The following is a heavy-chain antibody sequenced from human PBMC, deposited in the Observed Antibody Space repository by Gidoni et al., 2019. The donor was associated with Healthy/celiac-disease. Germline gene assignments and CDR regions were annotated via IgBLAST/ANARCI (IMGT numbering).Heavy chain of an antibody. CDR3: ARGVWLFNY. D-gene: IGHD3-22*01. J-gene: IGHJ4*02. V-gene: IGHV3-21*01. CDR2: ISSSSSYI. Sequence: APGKGLEWVSSISSSSSYIYYADSVKGRFTISRDNAKNSLYLQMNSLRAEDTAVYYCARGVWLFNYWGQGTLVTVSS.